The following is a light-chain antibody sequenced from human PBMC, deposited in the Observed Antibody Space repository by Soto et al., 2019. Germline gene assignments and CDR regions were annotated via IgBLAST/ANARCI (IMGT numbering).Light chain of an antibody. CDR3: LQDYNFPRT. CDR2: AAS. Sequence: IEMTQSPSSLSVSLGDRVTLTCRASQGISNYLGWYQQKPGKAPKLLIYAASSLQSGVPSRFSGSGSGTDFTLTISSLQSEDFATYYCLQDYNFPRTFGRGTKVEIK. V-gene: IGKV1-6*01. J-gene: IGKJ4*02. CDR1: QGISNY.